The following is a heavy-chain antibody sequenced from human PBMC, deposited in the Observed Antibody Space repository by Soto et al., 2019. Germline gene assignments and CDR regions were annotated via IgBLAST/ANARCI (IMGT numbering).Heavy chain of an antibody. D-gene: IGHD4-17*01. Sequence: PGGSRRLSCAASGFTFSSYGMHWVRQAPGKGLEWVAVISYDGSNKYYADSVKGRFTISRDNSKNTLYLQMNSLRAEDTAVYYCAKDMYYGGNLDYWGQGTLVTVSS. V-gene: IGHV3-30*18. CDR2: ISYDGSNK. CDR3: AKDMYYGGNLDY. CDR1: GFTFSSYG. J-gene: IGHJ4*02.